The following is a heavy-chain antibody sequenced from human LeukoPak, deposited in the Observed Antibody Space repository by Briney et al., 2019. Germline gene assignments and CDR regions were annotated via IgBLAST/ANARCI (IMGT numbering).Heavy chain of an antibody. D-gene: IGHD3-22*01. CDR3: ARGDSSAYSPLRS. V-gene: IGHV3-23*01. Sequence: GGSLRLSCAASGFTFNNYAMTWVRQAPGKGLEWVSAIGGSGDTTYYAASVKGRFTISRDNSKNTLYLQMNSLRVEDTAAYYCARGDSSAYSPLRSWGQGTPVTVSS. CDR1: GFTFNNYA. CDR2: IGGSGDTT. J-gene: IGHJ4*02.